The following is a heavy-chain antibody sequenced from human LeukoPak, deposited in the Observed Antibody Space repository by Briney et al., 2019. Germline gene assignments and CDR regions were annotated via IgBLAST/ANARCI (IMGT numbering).Heavy chain of an antibody. CDR1: GFTFSSYA. CDR2: TSGSGGST. V-gene: IGHV3-23*01. CDR3: AKLYDSSDNAY. Sequence: GGSLRLSCAASGFTFSSYAMSWVRQAPGKGLEWVSATSGSGGSTYYADSVKGRFTISRDNSKNTLYLQMNSLRAEDTAVYYCAKLYDSSDNAYWGQGTLVTVSS. D-gene: IGHD3-22*01. J-gene: IGHJ4*02.